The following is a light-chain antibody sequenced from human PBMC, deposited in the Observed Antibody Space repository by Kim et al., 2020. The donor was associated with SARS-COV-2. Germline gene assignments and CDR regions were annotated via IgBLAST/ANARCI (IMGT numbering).Light chain of an antibody. Sequence: PGQAVTRSCTGASSDVGGYNYVSWYQQHPGKAPKLMIYEVSKRPSGVPDRFSGSKSGNTASLTVSGLQAEDEADYYCSSYAGSNNLFGGGTKLTVL. CDR2: EVS. V-gene: IGLV2-8*01. J-gene: IGLJ2*01. CDR3: SSYAGSNNL. CDR1: SSDVGGYNY.